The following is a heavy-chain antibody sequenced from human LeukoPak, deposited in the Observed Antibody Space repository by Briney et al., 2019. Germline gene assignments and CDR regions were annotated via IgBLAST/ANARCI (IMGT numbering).Heavy chain of an antibody. CDR3: AKDHRYYDSSGYPRTDYFDS. CDR1: GFTFSSYG. D-gene: IGHD3-22*01. V-gene: IGHV3-30*18. J-gene: IGHJ4*02. CDR2: ISYGGSNK. Sequence: GGSLRLSCAASGFTFSSYGMHWVRQAPGKGLEWVAVISYGGSNKYYADSVKGRFTLSRENSKKTLYLQMNGLRAEDTAVYYCAKDHRYYDSSGYPRTDYFDSWGQGTLVTVSS.